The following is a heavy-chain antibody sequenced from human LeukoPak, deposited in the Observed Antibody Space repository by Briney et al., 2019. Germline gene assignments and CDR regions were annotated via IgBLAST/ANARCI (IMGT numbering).Heavy chain of an antibody. CDR3: AKLLRGVIVPYFDY. J-gene: IGHJ4*02. V-gene: IGHV3-23*01. D-gene: IGHD3-10*01. CDR2: ISGSGRST. CDR1: GFTFSSYA. Sequence: GGSLRLSCAASGFTFSSYAMSWVRQAPGRGLEWFSAISGSGRSTHYGDSVKGRFTISTDNSRNTLYLQLNRLRAEDTAVYYCAKLLRGVIVPYFDYWGQGTLVTVSS.